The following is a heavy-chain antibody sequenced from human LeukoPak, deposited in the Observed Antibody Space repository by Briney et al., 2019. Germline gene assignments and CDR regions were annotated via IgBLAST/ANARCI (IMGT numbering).Heavy chain of an antibody. Sequence: SETLSLTCAVYGWSFSGYYWSWIRQPPGKGLEWIGEINHSGSTNYNPSLKSRVTISVDTSKNQFSLKLSSVTAADTAVYYCARGRLKGYCSGGSCYSTRYYFDYWGQGTLVTVSS. J-gene: IGHJ4*02. D-gene: IGHD2-15*01. V-gene: IGHV4-34*01. CDR3: ARGRLKGYCSGGSCYSTRYYFDY. CDR1: GWSFSGYY. CDR2: INHSGST.